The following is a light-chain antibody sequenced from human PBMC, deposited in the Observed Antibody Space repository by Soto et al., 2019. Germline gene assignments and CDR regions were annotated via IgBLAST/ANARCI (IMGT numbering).Light chain of an antibody. CDR3: SSYTSSSSYV. CDR1: SSDVGGYNY. J-gene: IGLJ1*01. V-gene: IGLV2-14*01. CDR2: DVS. Sequence: SALSQPASGSGSPGQSLPIFCTGTSSDVGGYNYVSWYQQHPGKAPKLMIYDVSNRPSGVSNRFSGSKSGNTASLTISGLQAEDEADYYCSSYTSSSSYVFGTVTKVTVL.